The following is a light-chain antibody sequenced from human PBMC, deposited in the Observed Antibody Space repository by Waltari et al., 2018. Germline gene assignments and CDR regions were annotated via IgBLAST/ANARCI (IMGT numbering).Light chain of an antibody. CDR3: QQSFNAPWT. Sequence: DIQMTQSPSPLSASVGDIVTISCRASQSISGSLNWYQQKPGKAPNLLIYRASNLNTGVPSRFSGSGSGTEFTLTISSLQPEDFAVYFCQQSFNAPWTFGQGTTVEMK. V-gene: IGKV1-39*01. J-gene: IGKJ1*01. CDR1: QSISGS. CDR2: RAS.